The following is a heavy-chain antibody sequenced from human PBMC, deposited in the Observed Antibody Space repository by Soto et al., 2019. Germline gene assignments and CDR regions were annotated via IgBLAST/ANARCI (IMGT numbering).Heavy chain of an antibody. CDR1: CGSISSTGDY. CDR2: IYYSGST. J-gene: IGHJ6*03. D-gene: IGHD2-15*01. CDR3: ARQDVVVVAATHYMDV. V-gene: IGHV4-39*01. Sequence: ETLSLTCTVSCGSISSTGDYCGWIRQPPGQGLEWIGSIYYSGSTYYNPSLKSRVTISVDTSKNQFSLKLSSVTAADTAVYYCARQDVVVVAATHYMDVWGKGTTVTVSS.